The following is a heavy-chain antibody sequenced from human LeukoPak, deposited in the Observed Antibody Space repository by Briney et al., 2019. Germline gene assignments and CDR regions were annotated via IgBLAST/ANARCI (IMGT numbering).Heavy chain of an antibody. CDR1: GDSVSTNDHY. V-gene: IGHV4-39*01. D-gene: IGHD4-23*01. CDR3: ASQLPWDDEAFDI. CDR2: IYFHGVT. Sequence: SETLSLSCSVSGDSVSTNDHYWGWVRQPPGEGLEWIGSIYFHGVTYYNPSLRSRVSMSIDASNNQFSLSLGSVTAADTAMYYCASQLPWDDEAFDIWGQGTMVTVSS. J-gene: IGHJ3*02.